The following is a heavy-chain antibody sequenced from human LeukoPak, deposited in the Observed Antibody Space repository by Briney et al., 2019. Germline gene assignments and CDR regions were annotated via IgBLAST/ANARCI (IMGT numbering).Heavy chain of an antibody. Sequence: GSLRLSCAASGFTFSSYAMSWIRQPPGKGLEWIGYIYYSESTNYNPSLKSRVTISVDTSKNQFSLNLRSVTAADTAVYYCARAGSGWSFDYWGQGTLVTVSS. CDR1: GFTFSSYA. CDR2: IYYSEST. D-gene: IGHD6-19*01. J-gene: IGHJ4*02. CDR3: ARAGSGWSFDY. V-gene: IGHV4-59*01.